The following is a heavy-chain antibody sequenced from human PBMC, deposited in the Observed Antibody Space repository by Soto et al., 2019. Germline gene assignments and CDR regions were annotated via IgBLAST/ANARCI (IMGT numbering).Heavy chain of an antibody. V-gene: IGHV4-34*01. CDR2: INHSGST. CDR1: GGAFNGYY. J-gene: IGHJ6*02. D-gene: IGHD3-16*01. CDR3: ARRGSRMRYYYGMDV. Sequence: SEALCLTWAVYGGAFNGYYWSWIRQPPGQGLEWIGEINHSGSTNYNPSLKSRVTISVDTSKNQFSLKLSSVTAADTAVYYCARRGSRMRYYYGMDVWGQGTTVT.